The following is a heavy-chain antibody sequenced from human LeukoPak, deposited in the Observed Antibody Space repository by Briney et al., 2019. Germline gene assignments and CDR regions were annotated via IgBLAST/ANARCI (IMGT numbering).Heavy chain of an antibody. J-gene: IGHJ4*02. CDR2: ISSSSSYI. CDR3: ARESTAMVTPYYFDY. CDR1: GFTFSSYS. V-gene: IGHV3-21*01. Sequence: GGSLRLSCAASGFTFSSYSMNWVRQVPGKGLEWVSSISSSSSYIYYADSVKGRFTISRDNAKNSLYLQMNSLRAEDTAVYYCARESTAMVTPYYFDYWGQGTLVTVSS. D-gene: IGHD5-18*01.